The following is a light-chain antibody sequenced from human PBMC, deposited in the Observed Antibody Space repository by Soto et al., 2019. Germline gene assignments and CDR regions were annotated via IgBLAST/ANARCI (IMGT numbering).Light chain of an antibody. V-gene: IGKV3-15*01. Sequence: EIVMTQSPATLSVSPGERASLSCRASQSVGSNLAWYQQTAGQAPRLLIYGASTRATGIPARFSGSGSGTEFTLTISSLQSEDFAVYSCQQYTNWPYIFGQGTKLEIK. CDR3: QQYTNWPYI. J-gene: IGKJ2*01. CDR1: QSVGSN. CDR2: GAS.